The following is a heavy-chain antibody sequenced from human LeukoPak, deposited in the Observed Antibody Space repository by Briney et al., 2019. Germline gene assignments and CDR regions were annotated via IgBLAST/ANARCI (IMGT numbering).Heavy chain of an antibody. CDR2: INWNGGST. D-gene: IGHD3-22*01. CDR3: ARGLLRGSYYDSSGYGQSFDY. Sequence: GGSLRLSCAASGFTFNDYGMSWVRQAPGKGLEGVSGINWNGGSTAYADSVKGRFTISRDNAKNSLYLQMNSLRAEDTALYYCARGLLRGSYYDSSGYGQSFDYWGQGTLVTVSS. J-gene: IGHJ4*02. CDR1: GFTFNDYG. V-gene: IGHV3-20*04.